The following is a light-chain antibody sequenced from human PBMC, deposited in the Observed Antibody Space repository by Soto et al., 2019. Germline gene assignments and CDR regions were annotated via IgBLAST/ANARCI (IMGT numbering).Light chain of an antibody. Sequence: EIVLTQSPATLSLSPGERATLCCRASQSVSSYLVWYQQKPGQAPTLLIFDAFNRATGIPARFSGSGSGTDFPLTISSLEPEHFAVYYCQQRRSWPLTFRAGTKVDIK. J-gene: IGKJ4*01. CDR1: QSVSSY. CDR2: DAF. CDR3: QQRRSWPLT. V-gene: IGKV3-11*01.